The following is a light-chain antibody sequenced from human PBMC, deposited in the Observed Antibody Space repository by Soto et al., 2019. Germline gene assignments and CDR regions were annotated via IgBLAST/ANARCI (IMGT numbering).Light chain of an antibody. CDR3: QQYAGSPGFT. V-gene: IGKV3-20*01. CDR1: QSVNRNS. J-gene: IGKJ3*01. Sequence: EIVLTQSPGTLSLSPGERAALSCRASQSVNRNSLAWYQQKPGQATRLLIYGASSSATGIPDRFSGSGSGTDFTLTISGLETEDFAVYYCQQYAGSPGFTFGPGTKVDFK. CDR2: GAS.